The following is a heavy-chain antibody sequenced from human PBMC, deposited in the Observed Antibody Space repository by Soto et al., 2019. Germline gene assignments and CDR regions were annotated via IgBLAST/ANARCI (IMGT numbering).Heavy chain of an antibody. J-gene: IGHJ4*02. CDR3: AKQQIITMIVVVIPNYFDY. CDR1: GFTFSSYA. V-gene: IGHV3-23*01. CDR2: ISGSGGST. D-gene: IGHD3-22*01. Sequence: GGSLRLSCAAPGFTFSSYAMSWVRQAPGKGLEWVSAISGSGGSTYYADSVKGRFTISRDNSKNTLYLQMNSLRAEDTAVYYCAKQQIITMIVVVIPNYFDYWVQGTLVTVSS.